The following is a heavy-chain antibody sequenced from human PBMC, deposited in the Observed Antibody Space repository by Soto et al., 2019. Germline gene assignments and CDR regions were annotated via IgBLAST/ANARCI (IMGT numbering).Heavy chain of an antibody. Sequence: QVQLVQSGAEVKKPGASVKVSCKASGYTFTSYGISWVRQAPGQGLEWMGWISAYNGNTNYAQKLQGRVTMTTDTATSTAYMELRSLRSDDTAVYYCARDTYVVYGDMNYYYDGMDVWGQGTTVTVSS. V-gene: IGHV1-18*01. J-gene: IGHJ6*02. CDR3: ARDTYVVYGDMNYYYDGMDV. CDR2: ISAYNGNT. CDR1: GYTFTSYG. D-gene: IGHD4-17*01.